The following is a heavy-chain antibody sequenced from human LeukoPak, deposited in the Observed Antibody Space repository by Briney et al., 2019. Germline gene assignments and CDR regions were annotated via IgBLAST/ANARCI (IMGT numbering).Heavy chain of an antibody. J-gene: IGHJ3*02. CDR3: ARDRGGVIPRAFDI. V-gene: IGHV4-30-4*01. D-gene: IGHD2-15*01. CDR1: GGSISSGDYY. Sequence: SETLSLTCTVSGGSISSGDYYWSWIRQPPGKGLEWIGYIYYSGSTYYNPSLKSRVTISVDTSKNQFSLELSSVTAADTAVYYCARDRGGVIPRAFDIWGQGTMVTVSS. CDR2: IYYSGST.